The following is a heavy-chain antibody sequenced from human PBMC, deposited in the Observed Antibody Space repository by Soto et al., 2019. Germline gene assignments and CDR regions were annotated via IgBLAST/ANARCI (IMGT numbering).Heavy chain of an antibody. D-gene: IGHD3-3*01. CDR3: ARVSRTIFGVVTSGAWDY. Sequence: QVQLVQSGAEVKKPGASVKVSCKASGYTFTSYYMHWVRQAPGQGLEWMGIITPSGGSASYAQKFQGRVTMTRDTSTSTVYMELSSLRSEDTAVYYCARVSRTIFGVVTSGAWDYWGQGTLVTVSS. CDR1: GYTFTSYY. V-gene: IGHV1-46*01. CDR2: ITPSGGSA. J-gene: IGHJ4*02.